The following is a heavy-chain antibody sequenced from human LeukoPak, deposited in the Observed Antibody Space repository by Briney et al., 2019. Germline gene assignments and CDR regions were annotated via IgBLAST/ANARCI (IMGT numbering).Heavy chain of an antibody. Sequence: PSETLSLTCTVSGGFVSSNYWSWIRQPPGKGLEWIGYIYYSGSTTYNPSLKSRVTISEDTSKNQFSLKLTSVTAADTAVYYCARGGARLYGMDVWGQGTTVTVSS. J-gene: IGHJ6*02. CDR2: IYYSGST. V-gene: IGHV4-59*02. D-gene: IGHD4/OR15-4a*01. CDR1: GGFVSSNY. CDR3: ARGGARLYGMDV.